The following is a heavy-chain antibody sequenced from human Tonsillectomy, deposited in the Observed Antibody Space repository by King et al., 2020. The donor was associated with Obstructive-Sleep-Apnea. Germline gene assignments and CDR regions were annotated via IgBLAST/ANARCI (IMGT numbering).Heavy chain of an antibody. V-gene: IGHV3-30*04. Sequence: QLVQSGGGVVQPGRSLRLSCAASGFSFSVYAMHWVRQAPGKGLEWIALITYDGSSKYYADSLKDRFTISRDNSKNTLFLQMNSLRAEDTAVYYCARDNIAAAGEYFQHWGLGTLVTVSS. CDR3: ARDNIAAAGEYFQH. CDR2: ITYDGSSK. CDR1: GFSFSVYA. D-gene: IGHD6-13*01. J-gene: IGHJ1*01.